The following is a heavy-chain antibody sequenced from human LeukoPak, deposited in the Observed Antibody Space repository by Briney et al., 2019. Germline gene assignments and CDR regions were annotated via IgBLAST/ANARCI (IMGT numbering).Heavy chain of an antibody. D-gene: IGHD2-15*01. CDR1: GFTFDDYA. CDR3: ARARCSGGSCYRHYYYYMDV. V-gene: IGHV3-9*01. Sequence: GGSLRLSCAASGFTFDDYAMHWVRQAPGKGLEWVSGISWNSGGIGYADSVKGRFTISRDNAKNSLYLQMNSLRAEDTAVYYCARARCSGGSCYRHYYYYMDVWGKGTTVTISS. J-gene: IGHJ6*03. CDR2: ISWNSGGI.